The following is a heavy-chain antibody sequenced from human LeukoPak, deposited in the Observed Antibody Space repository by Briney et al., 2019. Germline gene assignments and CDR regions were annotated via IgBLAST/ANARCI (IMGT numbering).Heavy chain of an antibody. D-gene: IGHD6-13*01. J-gene: IGHJ4*02. CDR3: AREGIAAAGPIFDY. CDR2: IYSGGTT. V-gene: IGHV3-53*01. CDR1: GFTVSSNY. Sequence: PGGSLRLSCAASGFTVSSNYMSWVRQAPGKGLEWVSVIYSGGTTYYADSVKGRFTISRDNSKNTLYLQMNSLRGEDTAVYYCAREGIAAAGPIFDYWGQGTLVTVSS.